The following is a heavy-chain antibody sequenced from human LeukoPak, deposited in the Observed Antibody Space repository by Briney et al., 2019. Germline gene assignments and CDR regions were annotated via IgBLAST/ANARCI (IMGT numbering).Heavy chain of an antibody. CDR1: GFTFSSYD. CDR2: IGTAGDT. J-gene: IGHJ4*02. Sequence: GGSLRLSCAASGFTFSSYDMHWVRQATGKGLEWVSAIGTAGDTYYPGSVKGRFTISRENAKNSLYLQMNSLRAGDTAVYYCAREIGLLWFGELLNYFDYWGQGTLVTVSS. CDR3: AREIGLLWFGELLNYFDY. V-gene: IGHV3-13*01. D-gene: IGHD3-10*01.